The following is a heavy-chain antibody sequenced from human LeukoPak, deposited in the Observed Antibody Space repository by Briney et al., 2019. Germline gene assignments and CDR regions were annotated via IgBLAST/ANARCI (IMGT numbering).Heavy chain of an antibody. CDR2: IRQDGSEA. J-gene: IGHJ4*01. CDR3: GRNEVDY. V-gene: IGHV3-7*01. CDR1: GLTLSNFR. Sequence: PGQSLRLSCAVSGLTLSNFRMSWVRQAQGKGLEWVAHIRQDGSEAFYVDSVKGRFTIIRDNAKSSLYLQMSSLSAEDTAVYFCGRNEVDYFGRGPLVTVSS.